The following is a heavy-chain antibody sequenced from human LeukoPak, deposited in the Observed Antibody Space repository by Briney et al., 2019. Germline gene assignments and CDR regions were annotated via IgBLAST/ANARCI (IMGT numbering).Heavy chain of an antibody. Sequence: ASVKVSCKASGYTFTSYGISWVRQAPGQGLEWMGWISAYNGNTNYAQKLQGRVTKTTDTSTSTAYMELRSLRSDDTAVYYCARDLRGGSSSWLPFWTLWGQGTLVTVSS. V-gene: IGHV1-18*01. J-gene: IGHJ4*02. CDR1: GYTFTSYG. CDR2: ISAYNGNT. D-gene: IGHD6-13*01. CDR3: ARDLRGGSSSWLPFWTL.